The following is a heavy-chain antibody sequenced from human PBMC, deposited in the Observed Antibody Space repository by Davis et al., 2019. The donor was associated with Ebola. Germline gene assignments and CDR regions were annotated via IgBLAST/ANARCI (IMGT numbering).Heavy chain of an antibody. CDR2: IDTNTGNP. J-gene: IGHJ4*02. Sequence: ASVKVSCKASGYTFASYAMNWVRQAPGQGLEWMGWIDTNTGNPTYAQGFTGRFVFSLDTSVSTAYLQISSLKAEDTAVYYCARQILRLESQLLWPSFDYWGQGALVTVSS. CDR3: ARQILRLESQLLWPSFDY. V-gene: IGHV7-4-1*02. CDR1: GYTFASYA. D-gene: IGHD1-1*01.